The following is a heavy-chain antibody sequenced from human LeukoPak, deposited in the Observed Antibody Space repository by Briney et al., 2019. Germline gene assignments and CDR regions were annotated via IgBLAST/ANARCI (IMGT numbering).Heavy chain of an antibody. CDR3: ARVGSTWSYFDH. CDR1: GFTFSSYS. D-gene: IGHD6-13*01. J-gene: IGHJ4*02. V-gene: IGHV3-21*01. CDR2: MSGSSNYI. Sequence: SGGSLRLSCAASGFTFSSYSMNWVRQAPGKGLEWVSFMSGSSNYIYYADSVKGRFTISRDNAKNSLYLQMNRLRAEDTAVYYCARVGSTWSYFDHWGQGTLVTVSS.